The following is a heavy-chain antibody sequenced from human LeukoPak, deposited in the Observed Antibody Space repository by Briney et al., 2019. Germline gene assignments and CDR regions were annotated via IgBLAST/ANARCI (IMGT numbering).Heavy chain of an antibody. J-gene: IGHJ4*02. V-gene: IGHV3-23*01. CDR3: VKDDNSGWFPPLDF. CDR1: GFTFYSYG. CDR2: INRSGDST. D-gene: IGHD6-19*01. Sequence: GGSLRLSCAASGFTFYSYGMNWVRQAPGKGLEWVSGINRSGDSTSYADSVKGRFTISRDNSKNTLYLQMNSLRAEDTAVYYCVKDDNSGWFPPLDFWGQGTLVTISS.